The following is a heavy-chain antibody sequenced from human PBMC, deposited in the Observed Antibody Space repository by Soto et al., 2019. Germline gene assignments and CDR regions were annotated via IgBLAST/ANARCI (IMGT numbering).Heavy chain of an antibody. Sequence: ASVKVSCKASGYTVTSYGISWVRPAPGQGLEWMGWISAYNGNTNYAQKLQGRVTMTTDTSTSTAYMELRSLRSDDTAVYYCAGESLVDDYGGYHVWGKGTLVTVSS. V-gene: IGHV1-18*01. CDR2: ISAYNGNT. J-gene: IGHJ4*02. CDR1: GYTVTSYG. CDR3: AGESLVDDYGGYHV. D-gene: IGHD4-17*01.